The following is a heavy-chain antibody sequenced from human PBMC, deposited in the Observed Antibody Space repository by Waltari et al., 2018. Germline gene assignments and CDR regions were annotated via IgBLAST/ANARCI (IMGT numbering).Heavy chain of an antibody. V-gene: IGHV3-23*04. Sequence: EVQLVESGGGLVQPGGSLRLSCAASGFTFSSYAMSWVRQAPGRGLEWVSAISGMVGSTYYADSGKGRFTISRDNAKNTLYLQMNSLRAEDTAVYYCAKDLVVVPAAAGWWFDPWGQGTLVTVSS. CDR1: GFTFSSYA. CDR3: AKDLVVVPAAAGWWFDP. D-gene: IGHD2-2*01. CDR2: ISGMVGST. J-gene: IGHJ5*02.